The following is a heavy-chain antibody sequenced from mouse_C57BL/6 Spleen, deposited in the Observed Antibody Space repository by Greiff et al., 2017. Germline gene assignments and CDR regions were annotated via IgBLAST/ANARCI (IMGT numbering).Heavy chain of an antibody. CDR1: GYTFTSYW. V-gene: IGHV1-69*01. J-gene: IGHJ2*01. CDR3: ARGMRRYFDY. Sequence: QVQLQQPGAELVMPGASVKLSCKASGYTFTSYWMHWVKQRPGQGLEWIGEIDPSDSYTNYNQKFKGKSTLTVDKSSSTAYMQLSSLTSEYSAVYYYARGMRRYFDYWGQGTTLTVSS. CDR2: IDPSDSYT.